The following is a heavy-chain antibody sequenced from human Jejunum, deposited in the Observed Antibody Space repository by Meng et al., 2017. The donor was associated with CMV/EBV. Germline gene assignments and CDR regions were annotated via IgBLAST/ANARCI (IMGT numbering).Heavy chain of an antibody. CDR3: ASGVGYGRDAFDI. D-gene: IGHD2-15*01. CDR1: GYTFSNYG. Sequence: ASGYTFSNYGINWVRQAPGQGLEWMGWISAYNGNTNYAQKLQGRGTMTTDTSTSTAYMELRSLRSDDTAVYYCASGVGYGRDAFDIWGQGTMVTVSS. CDR2: ISAYNGNT. V-gene: IGHV1-18*01. J-gene: IGHJ3*02.